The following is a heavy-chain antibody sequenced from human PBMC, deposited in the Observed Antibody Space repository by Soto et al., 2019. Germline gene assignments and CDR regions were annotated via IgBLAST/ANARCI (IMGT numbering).Heavy chain of an antibody. CDR3: ARVGRYYGSGRYYFDY. Sequence: EVQLVESGGGLVQPGGSLRLSCAASGFTVSSNYMSWVRQAPGKGLEWVSVIYSGGSTYYADSVKGRFTISRDNSKKTLYLQMNSLRAEDTAVYYCARVGRYYGSGRYYFDYWGQGTLVTVSS. J-gene: IGHJ4*02. V-gene: IGHV3-66*01. CDR1: GFTVSSNY. D-gene: IGHD3-10*01. CDR2: IYSGGST.